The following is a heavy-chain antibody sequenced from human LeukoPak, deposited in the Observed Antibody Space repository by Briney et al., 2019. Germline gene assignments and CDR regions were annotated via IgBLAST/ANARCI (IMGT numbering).Heavy chain of an antibody. CDR2: ISASGGST. Sequence: GGSLRLSCAASGGTFSSYAMSWVRQAPGKGLGWVSSISASGGSTYYADSVKGRFTISRDNSKNTMYLQLNRLRAEDTAVCYCENLGGSSGFKWGQGTLVPVSS. V-gene: IGHV3-23*01. CDR3: ENLGGSSGFK. CDR1: GGTFSSYA. D-gene: IGHD1-26*01. J-gene: IGHJ1*01.